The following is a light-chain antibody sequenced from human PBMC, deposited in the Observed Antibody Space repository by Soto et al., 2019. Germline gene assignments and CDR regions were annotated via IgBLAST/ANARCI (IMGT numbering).Light chain of an antibody. J-gene: IGKJ5*01. Sequence: EIVMTQSAATLSVSPEERATLSSRASQSVSSNLAWYQQKPGQAPRLLIYGASTRATGIPARFSGSGSGTEFTLTISRLQSEDFAVYYCQQYNNWPRPMTVGTGTRLDIK. CDR3: QQYNNWPRPMT. V-gene: IGKV3-15*01. CDR1: QSVSSN. CDR2: GAS.